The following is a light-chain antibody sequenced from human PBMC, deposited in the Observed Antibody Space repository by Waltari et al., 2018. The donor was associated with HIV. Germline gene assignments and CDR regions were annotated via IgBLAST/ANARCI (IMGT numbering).Light chain of an antibody. CDR2: DAS. CDR3: QQRSNWPAGWT. CDR1: LDGSNY. V-gene: IGKV3-11*01. J-gene: IGKJ1*01. Sequence: EIVLTKSQATLSLSPGGRATFPCRAMLDGSNYLAWDQQKPGQAPWPLIYDASDSATAIPAKFSGSGSGTDFTLTISSLEPEDFAVYYCQQRSNWPAGWTFGQGTKVEIK.